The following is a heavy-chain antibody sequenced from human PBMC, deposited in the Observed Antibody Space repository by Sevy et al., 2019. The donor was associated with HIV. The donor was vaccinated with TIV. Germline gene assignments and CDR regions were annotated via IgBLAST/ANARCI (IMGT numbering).Heavy chain of an antibody. Sequence: SETLSLTCTVSGGSISSGGYYWSWIRQHPGKGLEWIGYIYYSGSTYYDPSLKSRVTISVDTSKNQFSLKLSSVTAADTAVYYCARDGRGSGGDYWGQGTLVTVSS. V-gene: IGHV4-31*03. J-gene: IGHJ4*02. D-gene: IGHD3-16*01. CDR1: GGSISSGGYY. CDR2: IYYSGST. CDR3: ARDGRGSGGDY.